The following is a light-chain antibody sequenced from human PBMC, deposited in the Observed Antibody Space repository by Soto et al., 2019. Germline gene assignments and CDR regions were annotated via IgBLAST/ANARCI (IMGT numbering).Light chain of an antibody. CDR2: TGS. CDR3: QQYYSYPT. Sequence: IQMTQSPSSVSASVGDRVTITCRASQAIDSWLAWCQQKPGEAPKLLIFTGSLLHSGVPPRFSGSGSGTDFTLTISCLQSEDFATYYCQQYYSYPTFGQGTQLEIK. V-gene: IGKV1-8*01. J-gene: IGKJ5*01. CDR1: QAIDSW.